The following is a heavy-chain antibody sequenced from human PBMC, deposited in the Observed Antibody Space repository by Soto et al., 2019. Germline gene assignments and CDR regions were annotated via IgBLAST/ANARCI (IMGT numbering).Heavy chain of an antibody. Sequence: GGSLRLSCAASAFTFSSYAMSWVRQAPGKGLEWVSYISSSGSTTYYADSVKGRFTISRDNAKNTLYLQMNSLRDEDTAVYYCARFGYCSGGSCFYGMDVWGQGTTVTVSS. D-gene: IGHD2-15*01. V-gene: IGHV3-48*02. J-gene: IGHJ6*02. CDR2: ISSSGSTT. CDR3: ARFGYCSGGSCFYGMDV. CDR1: AFTFSSYA.